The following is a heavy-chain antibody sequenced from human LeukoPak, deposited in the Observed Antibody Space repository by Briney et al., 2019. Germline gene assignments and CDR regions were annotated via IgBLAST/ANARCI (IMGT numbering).Heavy chain of an antibody. CDR2: IYYSGST. V-gene: IGHV4-30-4*01. CDR3: ARDYHDSSGYPSFDY. D-gene: IGHD3-22*01. Sequence: PSETLSLTCTVSGGSISSGDYYWSWIRQPPGKGLEWIGYIYYSGSTYYNPSLKSRVTISVDTSKNQFSLKLSSVTAADTAVYYCARDYHDSSGYPSFDYWGQGTLVTVSS. CDR1: GGSISSGDYY. J-gene: IGHJ4*02.